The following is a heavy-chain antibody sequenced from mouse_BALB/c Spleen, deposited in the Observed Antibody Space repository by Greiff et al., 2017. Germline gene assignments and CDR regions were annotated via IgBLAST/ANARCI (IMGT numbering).Heavy chain of an antibody. D-gene: IGHD2-10*02. Sequence: EVQGVESGGGLVKPGGSLKLSCAASGFTFSDYYMYWVRQTPEKRLEWVATISDGGSYTYYPDSVKGRFTISRDNAKNNLYLQMSSLKSEDTAMYYCARDRGYGNSAYYAMDTWGQGTSVTASS. CDR2: ISDGGSYT. V-gene: IGHV5-4*02. J-gene: IGHJ4*01. CDR1: GFTFSDYY. CDR3: ARDRGYGNSAYYAMDT.